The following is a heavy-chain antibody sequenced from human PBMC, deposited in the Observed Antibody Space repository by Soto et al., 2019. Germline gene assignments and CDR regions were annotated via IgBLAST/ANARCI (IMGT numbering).Heavy chain of an antibody. Sequence: EVQLVESGGGLVQPGGSLRLSCAASGFTFNSDWMHWVRQAPEKGLVWVSRINSDGSSTSYADSVKGRFTISRDNAKNTLYLQMNSLRAEDTAVYFCLREAADDYRGQGTLVTVSS. CDR2: INSDGSST. V-gene: IGHV3-74*01. CDR3: LREAADDY. J-gene: IGHJ4*02. D-gene: IGHD2-15*01. CDR1: GFTFNSDW.